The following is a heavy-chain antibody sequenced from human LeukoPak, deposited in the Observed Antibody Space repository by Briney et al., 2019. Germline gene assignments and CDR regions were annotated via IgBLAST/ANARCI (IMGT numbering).Heavy chain of an antibody. CDR1: GGSFSGSFSDYY. Sequence: SETLSLTCAAYGGSFSGSFSDYYWTCIRQTPGKGLEWIGEIHHSGSTNYNPSLKSGVTISVDTSKNQFSLKLNSLTAADTAVYYCATFRWGVGFEYWGQGTLATVSS. J-gene: IGHJ4*02. V-gene: IGHV4-34*01. CDR3: ATFRWGVGFEY. D-gene: IGHD3-16*01. CDR2: IHHSGST.